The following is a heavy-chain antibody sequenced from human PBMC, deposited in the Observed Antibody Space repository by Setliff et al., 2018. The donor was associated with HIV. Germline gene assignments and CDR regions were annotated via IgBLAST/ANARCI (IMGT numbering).Heavy chain of an antibody. V-gene: IGHV6-1*01. CDR1: GDSVSSNNAA. J-gene: IGHJ4*02. D-gene: IGHD6-19*01. Sequence: SQTLSLTCAISGDSVSSNNAAWNWIRQSPLRGLEWLGKTYYRSNWYFDYAVSVKSRIIINPDTSKNQFSLHLNSVTPEDTAVYYCARGSYGSVLLWGQGTLVTVSS. CDR2: TYYRSNWYF. CDR3: ARGSYGSVLL.